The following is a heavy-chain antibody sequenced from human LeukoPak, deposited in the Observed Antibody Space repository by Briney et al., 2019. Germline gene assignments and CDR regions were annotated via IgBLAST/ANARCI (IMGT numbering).Heavy chain of an antibody. CDR3: AREDLITMIVVVSSAFDI. J-gene: IGHJ3*02. V-gene: IGHV3-48*01. CDR2: ISSSSSSTI. CDR1: GFTFSSYS. D-gene: IGHD3-22*01. Sequence: GGSLRLSCAASGFTFSSYSMNWVRQAPGKGLEWVSYISSSSSSTIYYADSVKGRFTISRDNAKNALYLQMNSLRAEDTAVYYCAREDLITMIVVVSSAFDIWGQGTMVTVSS.